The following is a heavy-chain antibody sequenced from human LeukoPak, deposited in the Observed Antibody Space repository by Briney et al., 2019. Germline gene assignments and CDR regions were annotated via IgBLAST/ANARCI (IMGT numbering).Heavy chain of an antibody. D-gene: IGHD6-13*01. CDR3: ARGVYIAAAQYGY. V-gene: IGHV4-59*01. CDR2: ICYSGTT. J-gene: IGHJ4*02. Sequence: EPSETLSLTCTVSGGSMSSYYWSWIRQPPGKGLEWIGYICYSGTTNYNPSLKSRVTISVDTSKNQFSLKLRSVTAADTAVYYCARGVYIAAAQYGYWGQGTLVTVSS. CDR1: GGSMSSYY.